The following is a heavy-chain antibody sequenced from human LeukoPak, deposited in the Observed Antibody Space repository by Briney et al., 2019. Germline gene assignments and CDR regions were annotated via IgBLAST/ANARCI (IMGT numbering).Heavy chain of an antibody. CDR2: IYYSGST. J-gene: IGHJ4*02. CDR1: GGSISSYY. CDR3: ARVSRGKYMVRGVPLYYFDY. D-gene: IGHD3-10*01. Sequence: KPSETLSLTCTVSGGSISSYYWSWIRQPPGKGLEWIGYIYYSGSTNYNPSLKSRVTISVDTSKNQFSLKLSSVTAADTAVYYCARVSRGKYMVRGVPLYYFDYWGQGTLVTVSS. V-gene: IGHV4-59*01.